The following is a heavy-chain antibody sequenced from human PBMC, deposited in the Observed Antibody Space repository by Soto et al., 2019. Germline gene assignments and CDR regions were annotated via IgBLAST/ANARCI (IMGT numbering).Heavy chain of an antibody. J-gene: IGHJ4*02. V-gene: IGHV4-39*01. D-gene: IGHD2-15*01. CDR2: IYYSGDT. CDR1: GGSISNSSYY. CDR3: ARHGYCSGGNCYPDYFDY. Sequence: PSETLSLTCTVSGGSISNSSYYWGWIRQPPVKGLEWIGSIYYSGDTYYNPSLKGRVTKSVDTSKNQFSLKLSSVTAADTAVYYCARHGYCSGGNCYPDYFDYWGQGTLVTVSS.